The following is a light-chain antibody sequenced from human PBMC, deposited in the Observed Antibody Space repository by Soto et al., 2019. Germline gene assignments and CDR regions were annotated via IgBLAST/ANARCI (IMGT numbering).Light chain of an antibody. V-gene: IGKV1-17*03. CDR2: AAS. CDR3: LQHNSYPRT. Sequence: DIQMTQSPSAMSASVGDRVTITCRASQGISNYLVWFQQKPGKVPTRLIYAASSLQSRVPSRFSGSGSGTEFTRTISNLQPEDFATYYWLQHNSYPRTFGGGTQVEIK. J-gene: IGKJ4*01. CDR1: QGISNY.